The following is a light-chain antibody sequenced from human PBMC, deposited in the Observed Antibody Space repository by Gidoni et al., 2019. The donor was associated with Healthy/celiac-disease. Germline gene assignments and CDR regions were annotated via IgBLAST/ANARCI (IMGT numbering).Light chain of an antibody. Sequence: DIQMTQSPSTLSASVGDRVTITCRASQSISSWLAWYQQTPGKAPKLLSYDASSLESGVPSRFSGSGSGTEFTLTISSLQPDDFETYYCQQYNSYWTFGQGTKVEIK. CDR1: QSISSW. J-gene: IGKJ1*01. CDR2: DAS. CDR3: QQYNSYWT. V-gene: IGKV1-5*01.